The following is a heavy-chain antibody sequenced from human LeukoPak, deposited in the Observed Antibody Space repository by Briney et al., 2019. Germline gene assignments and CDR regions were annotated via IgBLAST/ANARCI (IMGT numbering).Heavy chain of an antibody. V-gene: IGHV5-51*01. CDR2: IYPGDSDT. CDR1: GYSFTNYW. D-gene: IGHD3-3*01. Sequence: GESLQISCQGSGYSFTNYWIAWVRQMPGKGLEWMGIIYPGDSDTRYSPSFQGQVTISADKSISTAYLQWSSLKASDTAMYYCARPGRTIFGVVTLYYFDYWGQGTLVTVSS. J-gene: IGHJ4*02. CDR3: ARPGRTIFGVVTLYYFDY.